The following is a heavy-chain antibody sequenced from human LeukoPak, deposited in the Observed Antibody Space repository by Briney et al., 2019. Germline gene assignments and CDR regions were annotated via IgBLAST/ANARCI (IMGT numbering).Heavy chain of an antibody. CDR2: INQDGSEK. V-gene: IGHV3-7*01. CDR1: GFTFSSYA. D-gene: IGHD5-24*01. Sequence: PGGSLRLSCAASGFTFSSYAMSWVRQAPGKGLGWVASINQDGSEKYYLDSVKGRFTISRDNAKNSLYLQMNSLRDEDTAVYSCARDGVRDGLYFDRWGQGTLVTVSS. J-gene: IGHJ4*02. CDR3: ARDGVRDGLYFDR.